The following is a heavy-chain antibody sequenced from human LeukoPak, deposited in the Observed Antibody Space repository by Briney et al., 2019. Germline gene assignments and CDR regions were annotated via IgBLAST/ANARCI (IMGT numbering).Heavy chain of an antibody. CDR1: GGTFSSYA. CDR3: ARESMRGQPSLY. V-gene: IGHV1-69*13. J-gene: IGHJ4*02. CDR2: IIPIFGTA. D-gene: IGHD3-10*01. Sequence: SVKVSCKASGGTFSSYAISWVRQAPGQGLEWMGGIIPIFGTANYAQKFQGRVTITADESTSTAYMELSSLRSEDTAVYYCARESMRGQPSLYWGQGTLVTVSS.